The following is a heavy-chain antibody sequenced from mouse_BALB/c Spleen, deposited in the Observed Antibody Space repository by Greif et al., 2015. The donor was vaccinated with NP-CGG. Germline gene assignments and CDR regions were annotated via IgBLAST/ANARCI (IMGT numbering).Heavy chain of an antibody. CDR1: GFNIKDTY. Sequence: VQLKQSGAELVKPGASVKLSCTASGFNIKDTYIHWVKQRPEQGLEWIGRIDPANGNTKYDPKFQGKATITADTSSNTAYLQLSSLTSEDTAVYYCANWDWYFDVWGAGTTVTVSS. J-gene: IGHJ1*01. CDR2: IDPANGNT. CDR3: ANWDWYFDV. V-gene: IGHV14-3*02. D-gene: IGHD4-1*01.